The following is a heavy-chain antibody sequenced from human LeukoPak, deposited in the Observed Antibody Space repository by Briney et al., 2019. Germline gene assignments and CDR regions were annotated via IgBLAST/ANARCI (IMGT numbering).Heavy chain of an antibody. CDR2: IYSSGST. V-gene: IGHV4-59*12. Sequence: SETLSLTCNVSGGSIRGYYWSWIRQPPGKGLEWIGYIYSSGSTNYNPSLKSRVTMSVDTSKNQFSLKLSSVTAADTAVYYCARGGLRYFDWLLYEAEYFQHWGQGTLVTVSS. CDR3: ARGGLRYFDWLLYEAEYFQH. D-gene: IGHD3-9*01. CDR1: GGSIRGYY. J-gene: IGHJ1*01.